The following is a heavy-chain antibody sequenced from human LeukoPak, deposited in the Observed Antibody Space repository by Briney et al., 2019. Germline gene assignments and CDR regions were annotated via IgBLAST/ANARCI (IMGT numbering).Heavy chain of an antibody. CDR2: ISSNGCST. Sequence: GGPLRLSCAASGFTFSSYAMHWVRQAPGKRLEYVSAISSNGCSTYYANSVKGRFTISRDNSENTLYLQMGSLRAEDMAVYYCARGVAPTSIDYWGQGTLVTVSS. J-gene: IGHJ4*02. D-gene: IGHD2-15*01. CDR3: ARGVAPTSIDY. V-gene: IGHV3-64*01. CDR1: GFTFSSYA.